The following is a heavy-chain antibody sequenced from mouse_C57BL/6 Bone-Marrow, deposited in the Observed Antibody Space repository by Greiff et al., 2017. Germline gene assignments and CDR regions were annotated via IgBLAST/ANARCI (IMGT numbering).Heavy chain of an antibody. CDR2: IYPRSGNT. Sequence: VQLQQSGAELARPGASVKLSCKASGYTFTSYGISWVKQRTGQGLEWIGEIYPRSGNTYYNEKFKGKATLTADKSSSTAYMELRSPTSEDSAVYFCARWGTTVGAYWGQGTLVTVSA. CDR1: GYTFTSYG. V-gene: IGHV1-81*01. CDR3: ARWGTTVGAY. J-gene: IGHJ3*01. D-gene: IGHD1-1*01.